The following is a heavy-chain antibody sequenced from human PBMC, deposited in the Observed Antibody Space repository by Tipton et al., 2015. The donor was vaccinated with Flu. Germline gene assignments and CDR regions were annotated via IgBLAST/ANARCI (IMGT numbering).Heavy chain of an antibody. J-gene: IGHJ3*02. CDR1: GYTFTSYY. CDR3: AREREAATSAFDI. CDR2: INPSGGST. Sequence: QSGPEVKKPGASVKVSCKASGYTFTSYYMHWVRQAPGQGLEWMGIINPSGGSTSYAQKFQGRVTMTRDTSTSTVYMELSSLRTEDTAVYYCAREREAATSAFDIWGQGTMVTVSS. V-gene: IGHV1-46*01. D-gene: IGHD2-15*01.